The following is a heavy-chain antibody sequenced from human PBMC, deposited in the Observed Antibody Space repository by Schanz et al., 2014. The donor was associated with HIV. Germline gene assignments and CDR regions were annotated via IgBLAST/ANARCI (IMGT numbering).Heavy chain of an antibody. CDR3: ARGNLAYCGGGSCYTRFQFFQH. D-gene: IGHD2-21*01. CDR2: ISYDGSVK. J-gene: IGHJ1*01. CDR1: GFTFSSYG. V-gene: IGHV3-30*03. Sequence: VQLVESGGGLVQPGGSLRLSCAASGFTFSSYGMHWVRQAPGKGLEWVAFISYDGSVKSYGDSVKGRFTFSRDNSKNTLYLQMNSLRSEDTAVFYCARGNLAYCGGGSCYTRFQFFQHWGQGTLVTVSS.